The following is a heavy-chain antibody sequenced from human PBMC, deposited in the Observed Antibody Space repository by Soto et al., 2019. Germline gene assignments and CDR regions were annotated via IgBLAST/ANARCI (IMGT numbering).Heavy chain of an antibody. V-gene: IGHV3-30*18. CDR2: VPNRGSDT. Sequence: LTLSCGSSGYRLIRYDIHWVRQAPGQGLEWVALVPNRGSDTYYVASVKGRFTVSRDNSKNTAYLQMSSLRVEDTAVYFCAKGTGTHAHAESEYYDMAVWGKGNKVTVYS. J-gene: IGHJ6*04. CDR1: GYRLIRYD. D-gene: IGHD3-10*01. CDR3: AKGTGTHAHAESEYYDMAV.